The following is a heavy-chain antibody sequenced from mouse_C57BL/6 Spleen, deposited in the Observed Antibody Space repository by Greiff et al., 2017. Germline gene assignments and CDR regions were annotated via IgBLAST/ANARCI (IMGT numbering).Heavy chain of an antibody. D-gene: IGHD2-4*01. J-gene: IGHJ2*01. V-gene: IGHV1-54*01. CDR1: GYAFTNYL. CDR2: INPGSGGT. CDR3: ARESYDYDGPLDY. Sequence: VQLQESGAELVRPGTSVKVSCKASGYAFTNYLIEWVKQRPGQGLEWIGVINPGSGGTNYNEKFKGKATLTADKSSSTAYMQLSSLTSEDSAVYFCARESYDYDGPLDYWGQGTTLTVSS.